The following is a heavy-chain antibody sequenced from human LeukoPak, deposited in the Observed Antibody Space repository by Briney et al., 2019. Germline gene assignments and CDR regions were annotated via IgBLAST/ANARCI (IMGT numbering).Heavy chain of an antibody. J-gene: IGHJ4*02. CDR3: ARGGVGATFGDFDY. Sequence: SETLSLTCSVSGYSISSGYYWGWIRQPPGKWLEWIGSIYHSGTTYYIPSLKSRVTISVDTSKNQVSLKLSSVTAADTAVYYCARGGVGATFGDFDYWGQGTLVTVSS. CDR2: IYHSGTT. CDR1: GYSISSGYY. D-gene: IGHD3-10*02. V-gene: IGHV4-38-2*02.